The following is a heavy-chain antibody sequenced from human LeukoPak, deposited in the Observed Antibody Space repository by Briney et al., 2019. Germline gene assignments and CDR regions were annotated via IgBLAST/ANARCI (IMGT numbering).Heavy chain of an antibody. CDR3: ARDADGSGSYWDGLDV. CDR2: ISSSSSYI. J-gene: IGHJ6*02. CDR1: GFTFSSYS. D-gene: IGHD3-10*01. V-gene: IGHV3-21*01. Sequence: GGSLRLSCAASGFTFSSYSMNWVRQAPGKGLEWVSSISSSSSYIYYADSVKGRFTISRDNAKNSLYLQMNSLRAEDTAVYYCARDADGSGSYWDGLDVWGQGTTVTVSS.